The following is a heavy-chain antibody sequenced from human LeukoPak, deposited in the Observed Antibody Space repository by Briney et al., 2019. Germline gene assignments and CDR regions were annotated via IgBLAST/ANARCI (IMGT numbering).Heavy chain of an antibody. D-gene: IGHD1-1*01. J-gene: IGHJ6*02. V-gene: IGHV3-21*01. Sequence: GGSLRLSCAASGFTFSDAWMSWVRQAPGKGLEWVSSISSSSSYIYYADSVKGRFTISRDNAKNSLYLQMNSLRAEDTAVYYCARVQLERRAPSHGMDVWGQGTTVTVSS. CDR1: GFTFSDAW. CDR2: ISSSSSYI. CDR3: ARVQLERRAPSHGMDV.